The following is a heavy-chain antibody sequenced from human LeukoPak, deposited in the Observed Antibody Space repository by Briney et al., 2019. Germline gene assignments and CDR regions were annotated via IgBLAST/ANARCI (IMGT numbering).Heavy chain of an antibody. D-gene: IGHD3-10*01. CDR2: LNPDTGST. V-gene: IGHV1-2*02. J-gene: IGHJ5*02. CDR1: GYTFTGYY. Sequence: GASVQVSCKASGYTFTGYYIHWVRQAPGQGLEWMGGLNPDTGSTNYAQKFQARVIMTRDTSINTAYMELRRLRYDDTAMYFCARESFSGSGGLNWFAPWGQGTPVTVSA. CDR3: ARESFSGSGGLNWFAP.